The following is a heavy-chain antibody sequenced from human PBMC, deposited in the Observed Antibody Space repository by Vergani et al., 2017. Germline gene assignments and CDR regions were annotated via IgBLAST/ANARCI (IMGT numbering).Heavy chain of an antibody. D-gene: IGHD5-18*01. CDR2: IYPGDSDT. Sequence: EVQLVQSGAEVKKPGESLKISCKGSGYSFTSYWIGWVRQMPGKGLEWMGIIYPGDSDTRYSPSFQGQVTISADKYISTAYLQWSSRKASDTAMYYCARHKIEGYSYEGCWFDPWGQGTLVTVSS. CDR1: GYSFTSYW. J-gene: IGHJ5*02. CDR3: ARHKIEGYSYEGCWFDP. V-gene: IGHV5-51*01.